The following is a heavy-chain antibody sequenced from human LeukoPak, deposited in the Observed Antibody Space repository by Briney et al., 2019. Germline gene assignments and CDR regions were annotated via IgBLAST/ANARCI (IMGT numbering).Heavy chain of an antibody. Sequence: SETLSLTCTVSGGSISSNYWSWIRQPPGKGLEWIGYIYSSGSTNYNPSLKSRVTISVDTSKNHFTLKLSSVTAADTAVYYCARLLSGSCDYWGQETLVTVSS. D-gene: IGHD1-26*01. CDR1: GGSISSNY. V-gene: IGHV4-59*01. J-gene: IGHJ4*02. CDR2: IYSSGST. CDR3: ARLLSGSCDY.